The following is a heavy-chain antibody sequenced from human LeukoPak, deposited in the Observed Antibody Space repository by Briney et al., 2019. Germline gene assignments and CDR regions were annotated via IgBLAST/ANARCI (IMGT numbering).Heavy chain of an antibody. J-gene: IGHJ4*01. CDR1: GFTFSQVW. Sequence: GGSLRLSCAASGFTFSQVWMNWVRQAPGEGLEGVGRIKSKPDGGTTHYAAPVQGRFPISRDDSKNTLYLQMNSLKTEDTAVYYCTARGYSYDNRGYPPLWYWGQGTLATLPS. CDR3: TARGYSYDNRGYPPLWY. CDR2: IKSKPDGGTT. V-gene: IGHV3-15*01. D-gene: IGHD3-22*01.